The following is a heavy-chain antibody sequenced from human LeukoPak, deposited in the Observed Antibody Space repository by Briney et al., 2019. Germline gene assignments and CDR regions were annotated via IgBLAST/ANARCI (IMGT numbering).Heavy chain of an antibody. Sequence: PGGSLRLSCAASGFTFDDYTMHWVRQAPGKGLEWVSLISWDGGSTYYADSVKGRFTISRDNSKNSLYLQMNNLRAEDTAVYYCVGPDSQFDCWGQGTLVTVSS. CDR2: ISWDGGST. CDR3: VGPDSQFDC. V-gene: IGHV3-43*01. CDR1: GFTFDDYT. J-gene: IGHJ4*02. D-gene: IGHD3-10*01.